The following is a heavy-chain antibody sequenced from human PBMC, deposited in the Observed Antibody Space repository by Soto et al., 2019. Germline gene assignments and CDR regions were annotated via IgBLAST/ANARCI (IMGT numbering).Heavy chain of an antibody. V-gene: IGHV1-18*01. D-gene: IGHD2-8*01. Sequence: ASVKVSCKASGYTFTSYGISWVRQAPGQGLEWMGWISAYNGNTNYAQKLQGRVTMTTDTSTSTAYMELRSLRSDDTAVYYCARGELGYCTNGVCYNDYYYYYGTDVWGQGTTVTVSS. CDR3: ARGELGYCTNGVCYNDYYYYYGTDV. CDR2: ISAYNGNT. J-gene: IGHJ6*02. CDR1: GYTFTSYG.